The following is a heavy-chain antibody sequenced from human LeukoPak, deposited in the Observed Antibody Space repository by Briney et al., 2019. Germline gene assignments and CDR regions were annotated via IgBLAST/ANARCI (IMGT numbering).Heavy chain of an antibody. Sequence: SGGSLRLSCAASGITFSSYGMHWVRQAPGKGLEWVAVISYDGSNKYYADSVKGRFTISRDNSKNTLYLQMNSLRAEDTAVYYCAKSDCSSTSCYYYYYMDVWGKGTTVTVSS. J-gene: IGHJ6*03. CDR3: AKSDCSSTSCYYYYYMDV. CDR2: ISYDGSNK. V-gene: IGHV3-30*18. CDR1: GITFSSYG. D-gene: IGHD2-2*01.